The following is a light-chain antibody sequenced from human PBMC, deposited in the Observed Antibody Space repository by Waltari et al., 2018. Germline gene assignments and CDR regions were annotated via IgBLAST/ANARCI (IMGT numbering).Light chain of an antibody. CDR2: DNN. J-gene: IGLJ2*01. V-gene: IGLV1-51*01. CDR3: GTWDTDLSVV. Sequence: QSVLTQPPSVSAAPGQKVTISCSGTGSNIGNNFVSWYQQLPGTAPKLLMYDNNKRPSGIPDRFSGSKSGTSATLGITGLQTGDEADYYCGTWDTDLSVVFGGGTKLTVL. CDR1: GSNIGNNF.